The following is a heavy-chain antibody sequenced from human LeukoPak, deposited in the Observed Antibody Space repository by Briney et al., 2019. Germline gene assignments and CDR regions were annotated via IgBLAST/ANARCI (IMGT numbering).Heavy chain of an antibody. J-gene: IGHJ4*02. V-gene: IGHV1-69*13. D-gene: IGHD6-6*01. Sequence: ASVKVSCKASGGTFSSYAISWVRQAPGRGLEWMGGIIPIFGTANYAQKFQGRVTITADESTSTAYMELSSLRSEDTAVYYCARVGTSSIAARPFDYWGQGTLVTVSS. CDR2: IIPIFGTA. CDR1: GGTFSSYA. CDR3: ARVGTSSIAARPFDY.